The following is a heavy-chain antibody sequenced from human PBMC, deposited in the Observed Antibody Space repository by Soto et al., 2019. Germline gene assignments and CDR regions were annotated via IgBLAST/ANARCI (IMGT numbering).Heavy chain of an antibody. CDR2: IKQDGSEK. V-gene: IGHV3-7*01. J-gene: IGHJ4*02. Sequence: EVQLVESGGGLVQPGGSLRLSCAASGFIFSRYWMSWVRQAPGKGLEWVANIKQDGSEKYYVDSAKGRFTISRDNAKNSLYLQMNSLRAEDTAVYYCARYCSITTCLPFDYWGQVTLVAVSS. CDR3: ARYCSITTCLPFDY. CDR1: GFIFSRYW. D-gene: IGHD2-2*01.